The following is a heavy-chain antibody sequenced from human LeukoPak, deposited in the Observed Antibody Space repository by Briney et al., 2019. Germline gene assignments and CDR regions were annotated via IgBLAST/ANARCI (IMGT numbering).Heavy chain of an antibody. D-gene: IGHD4-17*01. CDR2: ISGSGGST. V-gene: IGHV3-23*01. J-gene: IGHJ4*02. CDR1: GVTFSSYA. CDR3: AKEGEHGDYTPNFDY. Sequence: GGSLRLSCAASGVTFSSYAMSWVRQAPGKGLEWVSAISGSGGSTYYADSVKGRFTISRDNSKNTLYLQMNSRRAEDTAVYYCAKEGEHGDYTPNFDYWGQGTLVTVSS.